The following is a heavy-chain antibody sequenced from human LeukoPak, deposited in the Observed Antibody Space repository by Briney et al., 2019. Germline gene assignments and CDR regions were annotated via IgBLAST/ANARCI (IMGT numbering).Heavy chain of an antibody. CDR1: GFTFIHHG. CDR2: TPNDGTNK. V-gene: IGHV3-30*02. J-gene: IGHJ4*02. D-gene: IGHD1-7*01. Sequence: PGGSPRLSCAASGFTFIHHGIHWVRQAPGKGLEWVAFTPNDGTNKHYADSVKGRFTISRDNSKNTVWLQMNSLRVEDTAVYYCARDFRTTIAQVCDYWGQGTLVTVSS. CDR3: ARDFRTTIAQVCDY.